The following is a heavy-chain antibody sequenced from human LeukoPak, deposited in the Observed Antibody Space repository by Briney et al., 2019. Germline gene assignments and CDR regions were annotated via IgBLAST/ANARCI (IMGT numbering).Heavy chain of an antibody. CDR2: IDQDGSET. CDR1: GFTFSNYW. Sequence: GGSLRLSCAASGFTFSNYWMTWVRQAPGKGLEWVANIDQDGSETNYVDSVKGRFTISRDNARNSVYLQMNSLRPEDAAVYFCVNYRNKYDQGGPRLHYWGQGTVVTVSS. V-gene: IGHV3-7*01. J-gene: IGHJ4*02. CDR3: VNYRNKYDQGGPRLHY. D-gene: IGHD3-16*01.